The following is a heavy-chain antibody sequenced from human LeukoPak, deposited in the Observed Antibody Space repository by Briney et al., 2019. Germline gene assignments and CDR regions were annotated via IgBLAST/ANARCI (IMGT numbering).Heavy chain of an antibody. Sequence: ASVKVSCKAFGYTFTGYYMHWVRQAPGQGLEWMGWINPNSCGTNSAQKFQGRVTTNRDTSLRPAYVELSRVTSDDTAVYYCARGTDWGPYWGQGTLVTVSS. CDR3: ARGTDWGPY. V-gene: IGHV1-2*02. J-gene: IGHJ4*02. CDR2: INPNSCGT. CDR1: GYTFTGYY. D-gene: IGHD7-27*01.